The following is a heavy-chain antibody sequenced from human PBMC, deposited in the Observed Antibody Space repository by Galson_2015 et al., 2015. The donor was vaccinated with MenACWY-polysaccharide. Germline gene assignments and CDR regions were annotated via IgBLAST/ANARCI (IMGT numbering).Heavy chain of an antibody. D-gene: IGHD6-13*01. V-gene: IGHV1-2*02. CDR2: ISANTGGA. Sequence: SVKVSCKASGYTFTDYYIHWVRQAPGQGLEWMGWISANTGGANNAPKFQGRVTMTRDTSISTAYMELSRLKSDDTAVYYCARRPSSWESFDYWGQGTLVTVSS. J-gene: IGHJ4*02. CDR3: ARRPSSWESFDY. CDR1: GYTFTDYY.